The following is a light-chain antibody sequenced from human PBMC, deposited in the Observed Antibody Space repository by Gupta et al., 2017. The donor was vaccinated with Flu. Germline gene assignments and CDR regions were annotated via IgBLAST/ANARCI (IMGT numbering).Light chain of an antibody. CDR3: CSYTSTRTVV. CDR2: EVT. J-gene: IGLJ3*02. V-gene: IGLV2-14*01. CDR1: RSDVGEYNY. Sequence: SITISCTGSRSDVGEYNYVSWYQQDPGKAPKLLIYEVTNRPSGVSNRFSGSKSGNTASLTISGLQAEDESDYYCCSYTSTRTVVFGGGTKLTVL.